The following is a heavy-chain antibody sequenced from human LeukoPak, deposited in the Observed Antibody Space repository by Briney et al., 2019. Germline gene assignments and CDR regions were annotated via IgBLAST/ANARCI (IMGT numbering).Heavy chain of an antibody. J-gene: IGHJ4*02. CDR2: ISGSSGST. CDR1: GLTFSNYA. CDR3: AKPSWTITEGDY. Sequence: GGPLRLSCVVSGLTFSNYAMSWVRQAPGKRLEWVSAISGSSGSTYYGDSVKGRFTISRDNSNNTLYLQMRSLRAEDTAIYFCAKPSWTITEGDYWGQGTLVTVSS. V-gene: IGHV3-23*01. D-gene: IGHD1-1*01.